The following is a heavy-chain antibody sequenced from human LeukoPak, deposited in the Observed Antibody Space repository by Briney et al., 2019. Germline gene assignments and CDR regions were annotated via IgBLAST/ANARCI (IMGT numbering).Heavy chain of an antibody. Sequence: PSETLSLTCTVSGGSISSDYWSWIRQPPGKGLEWIGYIYYSGSTNYNPSLKSRVTISVDTPKNQFSLKLSSVTAAATAVYYCAGVKGEQQLAIDYWGQGTLVTVSS. CDR3: AGVKGEQQLAIDY. J-gene: IGHJ4*02. CDR2: IYYSGST. CDR1: GGSISSDY. V-gene: IGHV4-59*12. D-gene: IGHD6-13*01.